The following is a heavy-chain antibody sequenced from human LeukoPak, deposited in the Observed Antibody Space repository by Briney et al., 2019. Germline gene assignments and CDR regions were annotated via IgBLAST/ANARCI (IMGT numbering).Heavy chain of an antibody. D-gene: IGHD1-26*01. Sequence: ASVKVSCKAYGYTFMSHGISWVRQAPGQGLEWMGWISGSSSNTDYAQRLQGRVTMTTDTSTTTAYMELRSLRSDDTAVYYCARGREWDYFDYWGQGTLVTVSS. CDR3: ARGREWDYFDY. V-gene: IGHV1-18*01. J-gene: IGHJ4*02. CDR1: GYTFMSHG. CDR2: ISGSSSNT.